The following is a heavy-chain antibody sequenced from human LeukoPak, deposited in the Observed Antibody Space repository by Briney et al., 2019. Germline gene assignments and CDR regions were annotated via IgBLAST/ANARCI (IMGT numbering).Heavy chain of an antibody. Sequence: GGSLRLSCAASGFTFSASAMYWVRQAPGKGLEWVSSISSSSSYIYYADSVKGRFTISRDNAKNSLYLQMNSLRAEDTAVYYCARDRVYYDSSGPSGGIDYWGQGALVTVSS. CDR1: GFTFSASA. V-gene: IGHV3-21*01. J-gene: IGHJ4*02. D-gene: IGHD3-22*01. CDR2: ISSSSSYI. CDR3: ARDRVYYDSSGPSGGIDY.